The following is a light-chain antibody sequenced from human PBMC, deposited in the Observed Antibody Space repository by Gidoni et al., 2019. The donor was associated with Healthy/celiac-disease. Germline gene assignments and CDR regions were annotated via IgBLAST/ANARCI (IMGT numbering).Light chain of an antibody. V-gene: IGKV3-15*01. CDR2: GAS. Sequence: IVMTQSPATLSVSPGERATLSCRASQSVSSNVAWYQQKPGQAPRLLIYGASTRATGIPARFSVRGSGPEFTLTIISLQSEDFAVYYCQQYNNWPPTWTFGQGTKVEIK. J-gene: IGKJ1*01. CDR3: QQYNNWPPTWT. CDR1: QSVSSN.